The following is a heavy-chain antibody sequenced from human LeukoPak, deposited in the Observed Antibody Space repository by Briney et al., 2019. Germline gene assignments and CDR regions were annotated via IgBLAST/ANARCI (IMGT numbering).Heavy chain of an antibody. CDR3: ARRHTYYYDSSGYPLDAFDI. Sequence: SETLSLTCPVSGGSISSYYWSWIRQPPGKGLEWIGYIYYSGSTNYNPSLKSRVTISVDTSKNQFFLKLSSVTAADTAVYYCARRHTYYYDSSGYPLDAFDIWGQGTMVTVSS. D-gene: IGHD3-22*01. CDR1: GGSISSYY. V-gene: IGHV4-59*01. J-gene: IGHJ3*02. CDR2: IYYSGST.